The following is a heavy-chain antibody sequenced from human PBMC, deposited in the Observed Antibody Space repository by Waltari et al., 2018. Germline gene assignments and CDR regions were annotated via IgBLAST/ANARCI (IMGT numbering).Heavy chain of an antibody. CDR1: GGSFVCLS. Sequence: QVQLQQWGAGLLKPSETLSLTCAVYGGSFVCLSRTLIRQSPGKGLEWIGEINHSGSTSDNPSLSSRLTILQDTSKNHFSLKLTYVTAADTAEYFCAAGNRGALPFWGQGTVVTVSS. CDR3: AAGNRGALPF. J-gene: IGHJ4*02. V-gene: IGHV4-34*02. CDR2: INHSGST. D-gene: IGHD3-10*01.